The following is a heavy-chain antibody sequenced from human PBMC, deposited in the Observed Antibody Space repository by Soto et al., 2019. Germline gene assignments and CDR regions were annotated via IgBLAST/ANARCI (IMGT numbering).Heavy chain of an antibody. CDR1: GASISSGGYY. V-gene: IGHV4-31*03. D-gene: IGHD3-16*01. J-gene: IGHJ4*02. CDR3: ARDEGGDGSMGY. CDR2: IYYSGST. Sequence: QVQLQESGPGLVKPSQTLSLTCTVSGASISSGGYYWTWIRQHPGKCLEWIGYIYYSGSTYYNPSLKGRVVISVYTPKYLFSLNVSSVTAADTAVYYCARDEGGDGSMGYWCQGTRGTVSA.